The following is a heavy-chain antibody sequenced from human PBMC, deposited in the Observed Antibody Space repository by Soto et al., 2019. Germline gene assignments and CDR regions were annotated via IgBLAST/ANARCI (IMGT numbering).Heavy chain of an antibody. CDR2: IIPIFGTA. D-gene: IGHD6-13*01. Sequence: ASVKVSCKASGGTFSSYAISWVRQAPGQGLEWVGGIIPIFGTANYAQKFQGRVTITADKSTSTAYMELSSLRSEDTAVYYCAITRIAAAGYYYYGMDVWGQGTTVTVSS. CDR1: GGTFSSYA. V-gene: IGHV1-69*06. CDR3: AITRIAAAGYYYYGMDV. J-gene: IGHJ6*02.